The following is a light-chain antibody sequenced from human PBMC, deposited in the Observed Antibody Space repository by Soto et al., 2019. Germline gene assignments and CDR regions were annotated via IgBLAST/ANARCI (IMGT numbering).Light chain of an antibody. J-gene: IGLJ1*01. CDR3: QSYDRSLSGYV. CDR2: SNT. V-gene: IGLV1-40*01. CDR1: TSNIGAGYD. Sequence: QSVLTQPPSVSGAPGQRVTVSCTGSTSNIGAGYDVHWYQQLPVTAPKLLIYSNTNRPSGVPGRFSGSKSGTSASLAITGLQAEDEADYYCQSYDRSLSGYVFGTGTKLTVL.